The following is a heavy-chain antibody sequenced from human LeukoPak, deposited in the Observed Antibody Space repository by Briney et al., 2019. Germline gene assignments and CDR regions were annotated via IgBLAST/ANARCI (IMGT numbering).Heavy chain of an antibody. J-gene: IGHJ5*02. Sequence: ASVKVSCKASGYTFTGYYMHWVRQAPGQGLEWMGWINPNSGGTNYAQKFQGRVTMTRDTSISTAYMELSRLRSDDTAVYYCAVNYGSGSFNWFDPWGQGTLVTVSS. CDR3: AVNYGSGSFNWFDP. D-gene: IGHD3-10*01. V-gene: IGHV1-2*02. CDR2: INPNSGGT. CDR1: GYTFTGYY.